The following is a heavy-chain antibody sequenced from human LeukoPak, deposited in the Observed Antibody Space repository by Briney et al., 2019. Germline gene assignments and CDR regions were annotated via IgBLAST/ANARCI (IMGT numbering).Heavy chain of an antibody. V-gene: IGHV4-4*07. CDR3: ARDPGTITMARGVTYYYYGMDV. J-gene: IGHJ6*02. D-gene: IGHD3-10*01. CDR1: GGSISSYY. CDR2: IYTSGST. Sequence: PSETLSLTCTVSGGSISSYYWSWIRQPPGKGLEWIGRIYTSGSTNYNPSLKSRVTMSVDTSKNQFSLKLSSVTAADTAVYYCARDPGTITMARGVTYYYYGMDVWGQGTTVTVSS.